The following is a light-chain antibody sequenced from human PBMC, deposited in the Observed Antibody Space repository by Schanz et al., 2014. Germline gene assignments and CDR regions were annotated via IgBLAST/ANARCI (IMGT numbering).Light chain of an antibody. J-gene: IGLJ2*01. CDR1: SSDVGGYNF. CDR2: EVS. CDR3: SSYAGSNFVV. Sequence: QSALTQPPSASGSPGQSVTISCTGTSSDVGGYNFVSWYQQIPGKAPKLMIYEVSNRPSGVPDRFSGSKSGNTASLTVSGLQAEDEADYYCSSYAGSNFVVFGGGTKLTVL. V-gene: IGLV2-8*01.